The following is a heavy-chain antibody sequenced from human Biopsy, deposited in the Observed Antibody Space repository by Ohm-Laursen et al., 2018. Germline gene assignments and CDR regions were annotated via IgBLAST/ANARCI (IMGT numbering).Heavy chain of an antibody. CDR1: GDSFTSYA. J-gene: IGHJ5*02. Sequence: SVKVSCKASGDSFTSYAIGWVRQAPGQGLEWMGGIIPIPNVATYAQRFQGRITITADESTSTAYMELSSLTSDDTAVYFCARGEGSSWFDPWGQGSLVTVSS. CDR2: IIPIPNVA. D-gene: IGHD1-26*01. CDR3: ARGEGSSWFDP. V-gene: IGHV1-69*10.